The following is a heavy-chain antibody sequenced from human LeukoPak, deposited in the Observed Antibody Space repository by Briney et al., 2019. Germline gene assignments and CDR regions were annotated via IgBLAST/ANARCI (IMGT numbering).Heavy chain of an antibody. CDR3: ARADFKDTAMAV. D-gene: IGHD5-18*01. V-gene: IGHV4-59*01. J-gene: IGHJ4*02. Sequence: SETLSLTCTVSGGSISSYYWSWIRQPPGKGLEWIGYIYYSGSTNYNPSLKSRVTISVDTSKNQFSLKLSSVTAGDTAVYYCARADFKDTAMAVWGQGTLDTVSS. CDR2: IYYSGST. CDR1: GGSISSYY.